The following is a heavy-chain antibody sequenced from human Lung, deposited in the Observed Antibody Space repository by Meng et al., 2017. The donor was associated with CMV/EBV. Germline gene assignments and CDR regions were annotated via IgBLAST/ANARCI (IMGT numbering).Heavy chain of an antibody. CDR3: ATVGLDQRFDN. J-gene: IGHJ4*02. CDR1: GQTFTTYW. CDR2: IHPGDSET. D-gene: IGHD1/OR15-1a*01. V-gene: IGHV5-51*01. Sequence: GESLKISCKGSGQTFTTYWIAWVRQMPGKGLEWMGVIHPGDSETRYSPSFQGHVTISADTSLSVAYLQWSSLKASDTAIFYCATVGLDQRFDNWGQGTRVXVSS.